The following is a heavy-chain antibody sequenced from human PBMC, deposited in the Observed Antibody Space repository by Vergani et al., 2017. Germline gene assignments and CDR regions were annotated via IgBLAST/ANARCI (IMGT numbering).Heavy chain of an antibody. V-gene: IGHV4-61*01. D-gene: IGHD5-18*01. CDR3: ARDGYSCGSKNWFDP. J-gene: IGHJ5*02. Sequence: QVQLQESGPGLVKPSETLSLTCTVSGGSVSSGSYYWSWIRQPPGKGLEWIGYIYYSGSTNYNPSLKSRVTISVDTSKNQFSLKLSSVTAADTAVYYCARDGYSCGSKNWFDPWGQGTLVTVSS. CDR2: IYYSGST. CDR1: GGSVSSGSYY.